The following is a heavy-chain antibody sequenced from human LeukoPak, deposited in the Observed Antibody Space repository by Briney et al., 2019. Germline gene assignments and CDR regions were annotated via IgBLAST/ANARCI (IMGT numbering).Heavy chain of an antibody. CDR1: GFTFSNYA. CDR2: IRGSGGGT. Sequence: PGGSLRLSCAASGFTFSNYAMSWVRQGPGKGLEWVSAIRGSGGGTYYADSVKGRFTISRDNSKNALYLQMNSLRAEDTAVYYCAKGGRVTIFGVVIIPGGDYYMDVWGKGTTVTVSS. J-gene: IGHJ6*03. V-gene: IGHV3-23*01. CDR3: AKGGRVTIFGVVIIPGGDYYMDV. D-gene: IGHD3-3*01.